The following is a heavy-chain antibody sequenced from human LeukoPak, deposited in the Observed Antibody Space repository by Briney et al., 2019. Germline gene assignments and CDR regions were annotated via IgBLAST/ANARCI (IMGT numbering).Heavy chain of an antibody. J-gene: IGHJ6*03. D-gene: IGHD3-10*01. CDR2: ISTSSSTI. CDR3: AKENYYGSGLYYYFYMDV. Sequence: GGSLRLSCAASGFTFSSYYMNWVRQAPGKGLEWVSYISTSSSTIYYADSVKGRFTVSRDNAKNSLYLQMNSLRAEDTAVYYCAKENYYGSGLYYYFYMDVWGKGTTVTISS. V-gene: IGHV3-48*01. CDR1: GFTFSSYY.